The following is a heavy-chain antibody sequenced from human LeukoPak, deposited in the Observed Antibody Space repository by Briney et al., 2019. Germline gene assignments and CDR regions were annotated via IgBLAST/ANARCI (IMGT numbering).Heavy chain of an antibody. Sequence: GGSLRLSCVGSGFTFRSYWMSWVRQAPGKGLEWVSAISGSGGSTYYADSVKGRFTISRDNSKNTLYLQMNSLRAEDTAVYYCAKVLGWELRDFDYWGQGTLVTVPS. CDR2: ISGSGGST. CDR1: GFTFRSYW. J-gene: IGHJ4*02. D-gene: IGHD1-26*01. V-gene: IGHV3-23*01. CDR3: AKVLGWELRDFDY.